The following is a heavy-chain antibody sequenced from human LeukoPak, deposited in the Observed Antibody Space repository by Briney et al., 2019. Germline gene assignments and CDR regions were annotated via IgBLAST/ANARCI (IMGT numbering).Heavy chain of an antibody. CDR2: IYTGGST. V-gene: IGHV3-53*01. D-gene: IGHD6-13*01. Sequence: GGSLRLSCPASGFTVSSNYMNWVRQAPGKGLKWVSIIYTGGSTYYADSVKGRFTISRDNSKNTLYIQMNSLRAEDTAVYFCARGIQQLGRLFDSWGQGTQVTVSS. CDR1: GFTVSSNY. CDR3: ARGIQQLGRLFDS. J-gene: IGHJ4*02.